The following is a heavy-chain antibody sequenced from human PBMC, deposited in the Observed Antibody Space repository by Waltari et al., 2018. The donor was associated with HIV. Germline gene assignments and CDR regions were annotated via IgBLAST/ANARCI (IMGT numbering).Heavy chain of an antibody. CDR3: ARSYSSSSGQPFDY. CDR1: GGSFSGYY. Sequence: QVQLQQWGAGLLKPSETLSLTCAVYGGSFSGYYWSWIRQPPGKGLEWIGEINHRGSTNYNPSLKSRVTISVDTSKNQFSLKLSSVTAADTAVYYCARSYSSSSGQPFDYWGQGTLVTVSS. J-gene: IGHJ4*02. D-gene: IGHD6-6*01. CDR2: INHRGST. V-gene: IGHV4-34*01.